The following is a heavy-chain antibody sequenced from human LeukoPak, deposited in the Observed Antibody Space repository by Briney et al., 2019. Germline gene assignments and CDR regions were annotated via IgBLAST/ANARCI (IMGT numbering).Heavy chain of an antibody. CDR2: ISSNGGST. V-gene: IGHV3-64*01. CDR1: RFTFSSYA. J-gene: IGHJ4*02. D-gene: IGHD6-6*01. CDR3: AKDPYSSSYNYFDY. Sequence: GGSLRLSCAASRFTFSSYAMHWVRQAPGKGLEYVSAISSNGGSTYYANSVKGRFTISRDNSKNTLYLQMNSLRAEDTAVYYCAKDPYSSSYNYFDYWGQGTLVTVSS.